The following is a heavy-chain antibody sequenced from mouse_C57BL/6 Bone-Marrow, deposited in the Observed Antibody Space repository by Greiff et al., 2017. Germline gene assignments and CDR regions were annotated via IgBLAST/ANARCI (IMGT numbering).Heavy chain of an antibody. CDR2: IDPENGDT. J-gene: IGHJ1*03. Sequence: VQLQQSGAELVRPGASVKLSCTASGFNIKDDYMHWVKQRPEQGLEWIGWIDPENGDTEYASKFQGKATITADPSSNTAYLQLSSLTSEDTAVYYCTTYYYGSSYVYWYFDVWGTGTTVTVSS. CDR1: GFNIKDDY. CDR3: TTYYYGSSYVYWYFDV. V-gene: IGHV14-4*01. D-gene: IGHD1-1*01.